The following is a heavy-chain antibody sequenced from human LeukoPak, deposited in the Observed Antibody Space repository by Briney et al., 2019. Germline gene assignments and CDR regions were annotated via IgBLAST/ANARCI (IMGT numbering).Heavy chain of an antibody. CDR1: GYSFTSYW. CDR2: IYPGDSDT. J-gene: IGHJ4*02. V-gene: IGHV5-51*01. D-gene: IGHD3-16*01. CDR3: ARHYYDYVWGSYGIDY. Sequence: GGSLKISCKGSGYSFTSYWIGWVRQMPGKGLEWMGIIYPGDSDTRYSPSFQGQVTISADKSISTAYLQWSSLKASDTAMYYCARHYYDYVWGSYGIDYWGQGTLVTVSS.